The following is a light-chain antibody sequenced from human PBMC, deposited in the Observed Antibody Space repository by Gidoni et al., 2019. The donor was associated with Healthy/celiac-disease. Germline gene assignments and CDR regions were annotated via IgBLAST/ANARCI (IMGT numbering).Light chain of an antibody. Sequence: EIVLTQSPGTLSLSPGERDTLSCRASQSVSSSYLAWYQQKPGQAPRLLIYGASSRATGIPDRFSGSGSGTDFTLTISRLEPEDFAVYYCQQYGSSPVTFGQGTKVEIK. J-gene: IGKJ1*01. CDR2: GAS. CDR1: QSVSSSY. CDR3: QQYGSSPVT. V-gene: IGKV3-20*01.